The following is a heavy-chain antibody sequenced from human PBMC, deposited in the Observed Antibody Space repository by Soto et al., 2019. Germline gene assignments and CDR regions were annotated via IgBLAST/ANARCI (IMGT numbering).Heavy chain of an antibody. CDR1: GFTFSSYG. J-gene: IGHJ3*02. CDR2: IWYDGSNK. D-gene: IGHD4-17*01. Sequence: QVQLVESGGGVVQPGRSLRLSCAASGFTFSSYGMHWVRQAPGKGLEWVAVIWYDGSNKYYADSVKGRLTISRDNSKNTVYLQRNSLRAEDTAVYYCARDVSDDGDAGWDIWGQGTMVTVSS. V-gene: IGHV3-33*01. CDR3: ARDVSDDGDAGWDI.